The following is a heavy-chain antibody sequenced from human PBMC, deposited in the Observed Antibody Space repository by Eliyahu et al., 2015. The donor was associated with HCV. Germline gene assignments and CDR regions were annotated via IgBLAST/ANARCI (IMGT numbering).Heavy chain of an antibody. CDR1: GFTFSSYW. V-gene: IGHV3-7*01. CDR3: ARGRYDSSGYYFY. CDR2: IKQDGSEK. J-gene: IGHJ4*02. D-gene: IGHD3-22*01. Sequence: EVQLVESGGGLVQPGGSLRLSCAASGFTFSSYWMSWVRQAPGKGLEWVANIKQDGSEKYYVDSVKGRFTISRDNAKNSLYLQMNSLRAEDTAVYYCARGRYDSSGYYFYWGQGTLVTVSS.